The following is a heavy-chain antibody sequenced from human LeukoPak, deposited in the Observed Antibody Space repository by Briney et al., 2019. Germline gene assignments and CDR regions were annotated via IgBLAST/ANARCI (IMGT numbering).Heavy chain of an antibody. D-gene: IGHD6-6*01. J-gene: IGHJ3*02. CDR3: ARDRNSGSSLDI. CDR2: IYPYSGDT. Sequence: ASVKVSCKASGSTFIGCYIHWVRQAPGQGLEWMGWIYPYSGDTNYAQNFQGRVTMTRDTSISTAYMELSSLKSDDTAVYYCARDRNSGSSLDIWGQGTMLTVSS. V-gene: IGHV1-2*02. CDR1: GSTFIGCY.